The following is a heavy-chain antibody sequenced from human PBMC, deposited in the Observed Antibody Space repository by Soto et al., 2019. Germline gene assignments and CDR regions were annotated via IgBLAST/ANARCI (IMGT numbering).Heavy chain of an antibody. CDR3: AGASTWHPGAFDI. CDR2: VYYSGST. V-gene: IGHV4-59*01. Sequence: SETLSLTCTVSGDSISSYYWSWIRQPPGKGLEWIGYVYYSGSTNYNPSLRSRVTISVDTSKNQFSLKLSSVTAADTAVYYCAGASTWHPGAFDIWGQGTTVTV. CDR1: GDSISSYY. J-gene: IGHJ3*02. D-gene: IGHD5-12*01.